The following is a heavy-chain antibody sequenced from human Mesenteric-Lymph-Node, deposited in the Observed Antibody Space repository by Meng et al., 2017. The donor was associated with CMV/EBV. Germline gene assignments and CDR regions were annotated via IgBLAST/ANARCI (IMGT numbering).Heavy chain of an antibody. V-gene: IGHV4-39*07. CDR2: IFYGGST. CDR1: GDSISSISYY. J-gene: IGHJ4*02. Sequence: SETLSLTCTVSGDSISSISYYWDWIRQSPGKGLEWIGSIFYGGSTYYNPSLKSRVTISVDTSKNHFSLKVSSVTAADTAVYYCARESYSSNWFYDYWGQGTLVTVSS. D-gene: IGHD6-13*01. CDR3: ARESYSSNWFYDY.